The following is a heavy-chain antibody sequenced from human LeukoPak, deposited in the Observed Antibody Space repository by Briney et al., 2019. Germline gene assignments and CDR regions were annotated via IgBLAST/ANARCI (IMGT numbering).Heavy chain of an antibody. CDR3: ARKESSSGYYRAFDY. Sequence: GGSLRLSCAASGFTFSSYWMHWVRQAPGKGLVWVSRINSDGSSTSYADSVKGRFTISRDNAKNTLYLQMNSLRAEDTAVYYCARKESSSGYYRAFDYWGQGTLVTVSS. J-gene: IGHJ4*02. V-gene: IGHV3-74*01. CDR2: INSDGSST. D-gene: IGHD3-3*01. CDR1: GFTFSSYW.